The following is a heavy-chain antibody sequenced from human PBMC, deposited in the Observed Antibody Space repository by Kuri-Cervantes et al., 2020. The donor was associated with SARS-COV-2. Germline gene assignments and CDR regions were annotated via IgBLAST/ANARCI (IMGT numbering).Heavy chain of an antibody. CDR3: ARASWMQLWHRYFDN. CDR2: IYYSGST. V-gene: IGHV4-61*01. CDR1: GVSIGSGNYY. Sequence: SQTLSLTCAVSGVSIGSGNYYWTWIRQPPGKGLEWIGYIYYSGSTNYNPSLKSRVTISVDTSKNQFSLKLSSVTASDTAVYYCARASWMQLWHRYFDNWGQGTLVTVSS. D-gene: IGHD5-18*01. J-gene: IGHJ4*02.